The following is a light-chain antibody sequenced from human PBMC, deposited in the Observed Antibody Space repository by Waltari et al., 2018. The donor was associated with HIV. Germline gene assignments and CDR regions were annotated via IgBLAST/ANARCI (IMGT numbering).Light chain of an antibody. Sequence: QTVVTQEPSLTVSPGGTVTLTCASSTGAVTSGNYPNWFQQKPGHAPRALIYSTNKKHSWTPARVSGALLGGKAALTLSGVQPEDEAEYYCLLYYGGQGYVFGTGTKVTVL. CDR2: STN. CDR1: TGAVTSGNY. V-gene: IGLV7-43*01. J-gene: IGLJ1*01. CDR3: LLYYGGQGYV.